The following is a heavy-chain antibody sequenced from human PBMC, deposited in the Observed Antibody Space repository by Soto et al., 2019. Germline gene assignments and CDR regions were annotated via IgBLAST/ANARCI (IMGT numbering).Heavy chain of an antibody. CDR3: ARYHDFGDYGYFDY. V-gene: IGHV4-61*08. CDR1: GGSVNGGVYY. J-gene: IGHJ4*02. Sequence: QVQLQESGPGLVKPSGTLSLTCTVSGGSVNGGVYYWTWIRQSPGKGLEWVGYIYNIKTTNYNASLRRRVTISVDTSKNQFSLRLTAVTAADTAVYYCARYHDFGDYGYFDYWGQGTLVTVS. CDR2: IYNIKTT. D-gene: IGHD4-17*01.